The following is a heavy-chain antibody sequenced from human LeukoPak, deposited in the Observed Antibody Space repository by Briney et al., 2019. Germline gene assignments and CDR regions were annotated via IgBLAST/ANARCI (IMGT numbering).Heavy chain of an antibody. D-gene: IGHD3-22*01. J-gene: IGHJ4*02. Sequence: PSETLSLTCAVYGGSFSGYYWSWIRQPPGKGLEWIGEINHSGSTNYNPSLKSRVTISVDTSKNQFSLKLSSVTAADTAVYYCARHGGWYDSSGYHPYWGQGTLVTVSS. V-gene: IGHV4-34*01. CDR3: ARHGGWYDSSGYHPY. CDR2: INHSGST. CDR1: GGSFSGYY.